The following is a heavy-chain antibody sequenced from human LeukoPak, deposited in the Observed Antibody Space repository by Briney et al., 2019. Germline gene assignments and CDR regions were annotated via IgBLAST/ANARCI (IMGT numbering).Heavy chain of an antibody. Sequence: SQTLSLTCAVSGGSISSGGYSWSWIRQPPGKGLEWIGYIYHSGSTYYNPSPKSRVTISVDRSKNQFSPKLSSVTAADTAVYYCARGGYGSGSYGRDNWFDPWGQGTPVTVSS. CDR3: ARGGYGSGSYGRDNWFDP. CDR2: IYHSGST. D-gene: IGHD3-10*01. V-gene: IGHV4-30-2*01. CDR1: GGSISSGGYS. J-gene: IGHJ5*02.